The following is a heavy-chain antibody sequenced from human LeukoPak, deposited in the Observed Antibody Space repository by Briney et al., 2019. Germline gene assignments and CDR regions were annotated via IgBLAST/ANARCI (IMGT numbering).Heavy chain of an antibody. J-gene: IGHJ4*02. V-gene: IGHV4-30-2*01. CDR2: IYHSGST. CDR1: GGSISSGDYY. D-gene: IGHD5-12*01. Sequence: PSETLSLTCTVSGGSISSGDYYWRWIRQPPGKGLEWIGYIYHSGSTYYNPSLKSRVTISVDRSKNQFSLKLSSVTAADTAVYYCARREMPRSIVATPFDYWGQGTLVTVSS. CDR3: ARREMPRSIVATPFDY.